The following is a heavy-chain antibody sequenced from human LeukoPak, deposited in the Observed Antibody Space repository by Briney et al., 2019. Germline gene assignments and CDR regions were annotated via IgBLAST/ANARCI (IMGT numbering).Heavy chain of an antibody. CDR3: AKDFFFGSWHPPHFDY. D-gene: IGHD6-13*01. CDR2: ISYDGSNK. Sequence: GGSLRLSCAASGFTFSSYGMHWVRQAPGKGLEWVAVISYDGSNKYYADSVKGRFTISRDNSKNTLYLQMNSLRAEDTAVYYCAKDFFFGSWHPPHFDYWGQGTLVTVSS. J-gene: IGHJ4*02. CDR1: GFTFSSYG. V-gene: IGHV3-30*18.